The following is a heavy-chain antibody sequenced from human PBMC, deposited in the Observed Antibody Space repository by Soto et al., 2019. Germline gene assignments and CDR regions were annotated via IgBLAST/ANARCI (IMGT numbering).Heavy chain of an antibody. CDR3: ASGGNWFDP. CDR1: GGSISNYY. V-gene: IGHV4-59*01. J-gene: IGHJ5*02. CDR2: MYYNGNI. Sequence: LSLPCNVSGGSISNYYWTWVRQSPEKGLEWIGYMYYNGNINYNPSLKSRVTISIDTSKNQFSLTLKSVTAADTAVYYCASGGNWFDPWGQGVLVTVSS. D-gene: IGHD3-16*01.